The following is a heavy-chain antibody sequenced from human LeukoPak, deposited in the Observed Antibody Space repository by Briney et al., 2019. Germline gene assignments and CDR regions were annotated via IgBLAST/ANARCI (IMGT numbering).Heavy chain of an antibody. D-gene: IGHD2-2*01. CDR2: ISSSSSYI. CDR1: GFTFSSYS. Sequence: GGSLRLSCAASGFTFSSYSMNWVRQAPGKGLEGVSSISSSSSYIYYADSVKGRFTISRDNAKNSLYLQMNSLRAEDTAVYYCARDEVVPAATNYYYYYGMDVWGKGTTVTVSS. CDR3: ARDEVVPAATNYYYYYGMDV. V-gene: IGHV3-21*01. J-gene: IGHJ6*04.